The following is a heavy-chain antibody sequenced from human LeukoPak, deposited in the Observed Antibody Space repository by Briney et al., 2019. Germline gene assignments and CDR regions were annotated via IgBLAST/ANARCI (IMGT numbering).Heavy chain of an antibody. V-gene: IGHV3-74*01. D-gene: IGHD2-15*01. CDR1: GFTFSNHW. CDR2: INRDGSRT. Sequence: GGSLRLSCAASGFTFSNHWMHWVRQAPGKGLMWVSRINRDGSRTDYADSVKGRFSISRDDAKNTLYLQVNSLRAEDTAVYFCAREDGYCSGGNCYSYFDSWGQGTLVTVSS. CDR3: AREDGYCSGGNCYSYFDS. J-gene: IGHJ4*02.